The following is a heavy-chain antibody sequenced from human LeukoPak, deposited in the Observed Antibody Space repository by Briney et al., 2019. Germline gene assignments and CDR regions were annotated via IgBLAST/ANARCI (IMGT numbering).Heavy chain of an antibody. CDR3: ARGSNYIDY. V-gene: IGHV1-8*03. D-gene: IGHD4-11*01. CDR1: GYTFTSYD. CDR2: MNPNSGNT. Sequence: ASVKVSCKASGYTFTSYDINWVRQATGQGLEWMGWMNPNSGNTGYAQMFQGRVTITRNTSISTAYMELSSLRSKDTAVYYCARGSNYIDYWGQGTLVTVSS. J-gene: IGHJ4*02.